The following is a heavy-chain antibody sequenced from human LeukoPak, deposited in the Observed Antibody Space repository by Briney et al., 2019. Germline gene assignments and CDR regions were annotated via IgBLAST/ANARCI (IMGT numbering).Heavy chain of an antibody. V-gene: IGHV4-59*08. CDR3: ARHGRYFDWLPLGY. CDR1: GGSISSYY. J-gene: IGHJ4*02. CDR2: IYYSGST. Sequence: SETLSLTCTVPGGSISSYYWSWIRQPPGKGLEWIGYIYYSGSTNYNPSLKSRVTISVDTSKNQFSLKLSSVTAADTAVYYCARHGRYFDWLPLGYWGQGTLVTVSS. D-gene: IGHD3-9*01.